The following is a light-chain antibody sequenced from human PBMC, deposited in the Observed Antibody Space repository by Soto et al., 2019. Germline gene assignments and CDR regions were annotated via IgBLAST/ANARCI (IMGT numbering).Light chain of an antibody. J-gene: IGLJ1*01. CDR2: EVS. Sequence: QSVLTQPASVSGSPGQSITISCTGTSSDDGSYNLVSWYQQHPGKANKLMIYEVSKRPSGVSNRLTGSKSGNTASLTISGLQAEDEADYYCCSYAGSSTFPYVFGTGTKVTVL. V-gene: IGLV2-23*02. CDR3: CSYAGSSTFPYV. CDR1: SSDDGSYNL.